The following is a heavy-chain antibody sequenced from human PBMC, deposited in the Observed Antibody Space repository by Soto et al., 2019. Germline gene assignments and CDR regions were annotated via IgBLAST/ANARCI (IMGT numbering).Heavy chain of an antibody. CDR2: IWYDGSNK. J-gene: IGHJ4*02. D-gene: IGHD1-26*01. CDR3: ARDGEWELPQPGYYFDY. V-gene: IGHV3-33*01. Sequence: GGSLRLSCAASGFTFSSYGMHWVRQAPGKGLEWVAVIWYDGSNKYYADSVKGRFTISRDNSKNTLYLQMNSLRAEDTAVYYCARDGEWELPQPGYYFDYWGQGTLVTVSS. CDR1: GFTFSSYG.